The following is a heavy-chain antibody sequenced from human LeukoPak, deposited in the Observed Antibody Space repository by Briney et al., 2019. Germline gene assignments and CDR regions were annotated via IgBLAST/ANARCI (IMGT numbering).Heavy chain of an antibody. Sequence: PSQTLSLTGTVSGDSMTRGGYSWSWVRQHPGKGLEWVGFIYHSGTTFYNPSLESRATISVDTSQNQFSLKLTSVTAADTAVYYCARAVDYRNYFDYWGQGTLVTVSS. CDR1: GDSMTRGGYS. V-gene: IGHV4-31*03. CDR2: IYHSGTT. CDR3: ARAVDYRNYFDY. J-gene: IGHJ4*02. D-gene: IGHD4-11*01.